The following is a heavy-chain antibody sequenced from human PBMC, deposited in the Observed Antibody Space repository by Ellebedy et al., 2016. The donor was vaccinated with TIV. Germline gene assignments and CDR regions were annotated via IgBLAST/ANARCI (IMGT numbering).Heavy chain of an antibody. CDR1: GCSISSYY. CDR2: IYYSGSI. CDR3: ARGDYDILTGYYSYYYYGMDV. Sequence: MPSETLSLTCTVSGCSISSYYWSWFRQPPGKGLEGIGYIYYSGSINYNPSPKSRVTTSADTSKNQSSMKLRSVLAADTAAYYCARGDYDILTGYYSYYYYGMDVWGQGTTVTVSS. V-gene: IGHV4-59*01. D-gene: IGHD3-9*01. J-gene: IGHJ6*02.